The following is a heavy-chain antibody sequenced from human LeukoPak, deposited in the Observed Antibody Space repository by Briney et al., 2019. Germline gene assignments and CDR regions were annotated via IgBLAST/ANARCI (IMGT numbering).Heavy chain of an antibody. CDR1: GFLFCSYE. Sequence: PGGSLRLSCAASGFLFCSYEMNWVRQAPGKGLEWVSYISSSGSTIYYADSVKGRFTISRDNAKNSLYLQMNSLRPEDTAVYYCAKGDGYSGSGSEKRGLDYWGQGTLVAVSS. D-gene: IGHD3-10*01. J-gene: IGHJ4*02. V-gene: IGHV3-48*03. CDR3: AKGDGYSGSGSEKRGLDY. CDR2: ISSSGSTI.